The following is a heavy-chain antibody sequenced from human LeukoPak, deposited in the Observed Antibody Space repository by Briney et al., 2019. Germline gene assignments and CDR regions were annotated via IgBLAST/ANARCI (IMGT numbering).Heavy chain of an antibody. CDR3: ARGFGGELLGYYFDY. CDR1: GFTGNSYY. Sequence: PGGSLRRSCAASGFTGNSYYMNWVRQAPGKGLEWVANIYSGGGTHYADSVEGRFTISRDKSKNTLYLQMNSLRAEDTAVYFCARGFGGELLGYYFDYWGQGTLVTVSS. CDR2: IYSGGGT. V-gene: IGHV3-53*01. D-gene: IGHD3-10*01. J-gene: IGHJ4*02.